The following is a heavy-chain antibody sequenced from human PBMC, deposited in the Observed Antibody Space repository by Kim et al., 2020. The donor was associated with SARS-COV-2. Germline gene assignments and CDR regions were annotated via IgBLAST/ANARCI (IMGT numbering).Heavy chain of an antibody. Sequence: SETLSLTCTVSGGSISSGTYYWSWIRQPAGKGLEWIGRIYTRGSTNYNPSLKSRLTISVDTSKNQFTLNLSPVTAADTAVYYCARVVVTAREYYFDYWGQGTLVTVSS. D-gene: IGHD2-21*02. V-gene: IGHV4-61*02. CDR3: ARVVVTAREYYFDY. CDR1: GGSISSGTYY. CDR2: IYTRGST. J-gene: IGHJ4*02.